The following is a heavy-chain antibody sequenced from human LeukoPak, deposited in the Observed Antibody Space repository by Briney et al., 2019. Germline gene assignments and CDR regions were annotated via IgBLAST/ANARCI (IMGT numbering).Heavy chain of an antibody. CDR1: GFTFSSYS. J-gene: IGHJ6*03. Sequence: GGSLRLSCAASGFTFSSYSMNWVRQAPGKGLECVSSISSSSSYIYYADSVKGRFTISRDNAKNSLYLQMNSLRAEDTALYYCAREGVKGAYYYYYYMDVWGKGTTVTVSS. D-gene: IGHD3-16*01. CDR3: AREGVKGAYYYYYYMDV. V-gene: IGHV3-21*04. CDR2: ISSSSSYI.